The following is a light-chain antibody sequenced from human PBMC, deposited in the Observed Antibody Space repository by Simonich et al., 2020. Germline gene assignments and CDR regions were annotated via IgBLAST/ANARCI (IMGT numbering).Light chain of an antibody. Sequence: QSALTQPASVSGSPGQSITISCTGTSSDVGGYNYVTWSQQHPGKAPKLMINEVSKRPSGVSNRFSGSKSGNTASLTISGLQAEDEADYYCSSYTSSSTLVFGGGTKLTVL. CDR2: EVS. V-gene: IGLV2-14*01. CDR1: SSDVGGYNY. J-gene: IGLJ2*01. CDR3: SSYTSSSTLV.